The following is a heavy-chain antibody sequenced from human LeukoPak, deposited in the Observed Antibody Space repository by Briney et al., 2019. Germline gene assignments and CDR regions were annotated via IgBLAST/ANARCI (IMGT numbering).Heavy chain of an antibody. CDR2: ISSSSSYI. CDR3: ARRVGATNRFDP. D-gene: IGHD1-26*01. Sequence: KPGGSLRLSCAASGFTFSSYSMNWVCQAPGKGLEWVSSISSSSSYIYYADSVKGRFTISRDNAKNSLYLQMNSLRAEDTAVYYCARRVGATNRFDPWGQGTVVTVSS. V-gene: IGHV3-21*01. CDR1: GFTFSSYS. J-gene: IGHJ5*02.